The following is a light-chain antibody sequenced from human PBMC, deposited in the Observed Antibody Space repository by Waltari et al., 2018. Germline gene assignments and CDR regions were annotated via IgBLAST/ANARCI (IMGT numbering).Light chain of an antibody. CDR2: KAS. Sequence: DIQMTQSPSTLSASVGDRVTLTCRASQSINSWLAWYQQKPGIAPILLIYKASSLESGVPSRFSGSGSGTEFTLTISSLQPDDLATYYCQQYRTNPWTFGQGTKLEI. V-gene: IGKV1-5*03. J-gene: IGKJ1*01. CDR3: QQYRTNPWT. CDR1: QSINSW.